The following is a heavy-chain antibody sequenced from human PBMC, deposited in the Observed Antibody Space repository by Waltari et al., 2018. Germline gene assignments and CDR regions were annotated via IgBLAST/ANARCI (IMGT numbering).Heavy chain of an antibody. CDR3: ARKGYYYGSGSRNWVDH. V-gene: IGHV4-34*01. Sequence: QLRLQQWGAGLLKPSETLSLTCAVYGGSFSGSYWSWLRRPHWKGLEWIGEINHSGSTNDNPSLKSRVTISVDTSKNQFSLKVSSVTAADTAVYYCARKGYYYGSGSRNWVDHWGQGTLVTVSS. CDR2: INHSGST. CDR1: GGSFSGSY. J-gene: IGHJ5*02. D-gene: IGHD3-10*01.